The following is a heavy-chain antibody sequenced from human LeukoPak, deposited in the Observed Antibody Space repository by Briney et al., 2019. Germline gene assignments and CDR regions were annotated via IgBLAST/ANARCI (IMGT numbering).Heavy chain of an antibody. J-gene: IGHJ3*02. CDR3: ASWDPQLGDAFDI. D-gene: IGHD3-16*01. Sequence: GRSLRLSCAASGFTFSTSGMHWVRQSPGKGLEWMALISYDGSYKDFADSVQGRFTISRDDSKNTLYLQMNSLRPEDTAVYYCASWDPQLGDAFDIWGQGTMVTVSS. CDR2: ISYDGSYK. V-gene: IGHV3-30*03. CDR1: GFTFSTSG.